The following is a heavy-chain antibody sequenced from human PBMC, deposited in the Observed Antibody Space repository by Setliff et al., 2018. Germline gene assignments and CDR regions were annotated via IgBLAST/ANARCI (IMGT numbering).Heavy chain of an antibody. CDR2: INAGNGHT. CDR1: GYTFTTYA. V-gene: IGHV1-3*03. Sequence: ASVKVSCKASGYTFTTYAIHWVRQAPGQRLEWMGWINAGNGHTKYSQEFQGRVTISSDTAASTAYMQLSSLRSEDTAVYYCARDREGIIVGVPSVWGQGTLVTVPQ. CDR3: ARDREGIIVGVPSV. J-gene: IGHJ4*02. D-gene: IGHD1-26*01.